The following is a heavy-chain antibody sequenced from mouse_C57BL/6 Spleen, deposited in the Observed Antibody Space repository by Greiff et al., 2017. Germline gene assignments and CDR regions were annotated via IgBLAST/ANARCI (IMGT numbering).Heavy chain of an antibody. CDR3: GGGPYYYAMDY. CDR1: GYTFTDYY. CDR2: IYPGSGNT. Sequence: LVESGPELVKPGASVKISCKASGYTFTDYYINWVKQRPGQGLEWIGWIYPGSGNTKYNEKFKGKATLTVDTSSSTAYMQLSSLTSEDSAVYFCGGGPYYYAMDYWGQGTSVTVSS. V-gene: IGHV1-84*01. J-gene: IGHJ4*01.